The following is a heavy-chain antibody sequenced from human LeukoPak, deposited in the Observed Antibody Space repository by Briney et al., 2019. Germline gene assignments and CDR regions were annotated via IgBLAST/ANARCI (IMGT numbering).Heavy chain of an antibody. CDR1: GFTFSGYG. Sequence: PGGSLRLSCAASGFTFSGYGMSWVRQAPGKGLEWVSVIYSGGSTYYADSVKGRFTISRDNSKNTLYLQMNSLRAEDTAVYYCARGRSGSYFDYWGQGTLVTVSS. D-gene: IGHD1-26*01. V-gene: IGHV3-66*01. CDR2: IYSGGST. CDR3: ARGRSGSYFDY. J-gene: IGHJ4*02.